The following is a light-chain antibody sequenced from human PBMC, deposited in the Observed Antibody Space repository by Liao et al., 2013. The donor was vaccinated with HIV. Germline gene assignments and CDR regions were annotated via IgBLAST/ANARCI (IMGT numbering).Light chain of an antibody. Sequence: YDLTQPPSVSVSPGQTASITCSGGTLGDKYISWYQQRPGQSPVLVIYEDTKRPSGIPERFSGSNSGNTATLTISETQPLDEADYFCQAWDSSADVVFGGGTKLTVL. V-gene: IGLV3-1*01. CDR1: TLGDKY. CDR3: QAWDSSADVV. CDR2: EDT. J-gene: IGLJ2*01.